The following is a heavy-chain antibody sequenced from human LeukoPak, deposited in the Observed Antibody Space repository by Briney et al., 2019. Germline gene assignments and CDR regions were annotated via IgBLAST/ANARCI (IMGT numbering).Heavy chain of an antibody. D-gene: IGHD3-16*01. CDR2: IYYSGST. Sequence: SETLSLTCAVSGGSISSGGYSWSWIRQPPGKGLEWIGYIYYSGSTYYNPSLKSRVTISVDTSKNQFSLKLTSVTAADTAVYYCARDSPSTFFDYWGQGTLVTVSS. J-gene: IGHJ4*02. CDR1: GGSISSGGYS. V-gene: IGHV4-30-4*07. CDR3: ARDSPSTFFDY.